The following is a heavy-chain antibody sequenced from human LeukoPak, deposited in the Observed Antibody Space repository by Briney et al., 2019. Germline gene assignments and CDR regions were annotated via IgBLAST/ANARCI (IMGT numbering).Heavy chain of an antibody. CDR3: VRWGTGKILDY. CDR2: IWYDGSNK. Sequence: GRSLRLSCAASGFTFSSYGMHWVRQAPGKGLEWVAVIWYDGSNKYYADSVKGRFTIPRDNSKNTLYLQMNSLRAEDTAVYYCVRWGTGKILDYWGQGILVTVSS. D-gene: IGHD3-16*01. J-gene: IGHJ4*02. CDR1: GFTFSSYG. V-gene: IGHV3-33*01.